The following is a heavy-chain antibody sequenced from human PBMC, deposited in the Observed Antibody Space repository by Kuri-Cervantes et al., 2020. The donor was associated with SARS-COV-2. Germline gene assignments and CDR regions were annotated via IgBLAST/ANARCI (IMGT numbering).Heavy chain of an antibody. CDR1: GYTFTGYY. Sequence: ASVKVSCKASGYTFTGYYMHWVRQAPGQGLEWMGWINPNSGGTNYAQKFQGRVTMTRDTSTSTAYMELSRLRSDDTAVYYRARGVDSSGWYDPFDYWGQGTLVTVSS. D-gene: IGHD6-19*01. CDR3: ARGVDSSGWYDPFDY. CDR2: INPNSGGT. J-gene: IGHJ4*02. V-gene: IGHV1-2*02.